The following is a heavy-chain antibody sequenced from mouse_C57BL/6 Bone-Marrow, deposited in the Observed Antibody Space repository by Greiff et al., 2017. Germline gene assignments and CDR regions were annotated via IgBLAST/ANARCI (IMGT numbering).Heavy chain of an antibody. D-gene: IGHD6-1*01. CDR1: GFTFSSYG. CDR2: ISSGGSYT. Sequence: EVKLMESGGDLVKPGGSLKLSCAASGFTFSSYGMSWVRQTPDKRLEWVATISSGGSYTYYPDSVKGRFTISRANAKNTLYLQMSILKSEDTAMYYGARRGRGAWFAYWGQGTLVTVSA. CDR3: ARRGRGAWFAY. V-gene: IGHV5-6*02. J-gene: IGHJ3*01.